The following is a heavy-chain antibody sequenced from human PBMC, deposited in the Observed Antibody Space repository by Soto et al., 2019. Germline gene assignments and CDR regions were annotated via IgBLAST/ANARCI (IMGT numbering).Heavy chain of an antibody. J-gene: IGHJ5*02. CDR1: GFTFSSYA. CDR2: ISYDGSNK. CDR3: AREDGDYVLSPLFYP. Sequence: QVQLVESGGGVVQPGRSLRLSCAASGFTFSSYAMHWVRQAPGKGLEWVAVISYDGSNKYYADSVKGRFTISRDNSKNTLYLQMNSLRAEDTAVYYCAREDGDYVLSPLFYPWGQGTLVTVSS. D-gene: IGHD4-17*01. V-gene: IGHV3-30-3*01.